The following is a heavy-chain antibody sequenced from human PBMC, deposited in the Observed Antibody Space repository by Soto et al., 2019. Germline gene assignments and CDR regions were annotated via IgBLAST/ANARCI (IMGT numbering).Heavy chain of an antibody. J-gene: IGHJ6*02. CDR3: ATREAQYYDFWSGYYKPRGMDV. CDR1: GYTFTSYG. CDR2: ISAYNGET. Sequence: ASVKVSCKASGYTFTSYGISWVRQAPGQGLEWMGWISAYNGETIYAQKFQGRVTMTEDTSTDTAYMELSSLRSEDTAVYYCATREAQYYDFWSGYYKPRGMDVWGQGTTVTVSS. D-gene: IGHD3-3*01. V-gene: IGHV1-18*01.